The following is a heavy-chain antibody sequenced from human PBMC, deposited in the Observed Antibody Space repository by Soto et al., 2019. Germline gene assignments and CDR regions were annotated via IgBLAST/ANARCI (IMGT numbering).Heavy chain of an antibody. CDR1: GFTFSSYA. CDR3: AKDLTGGEDS. J-gene: IGHJ4*02. D-gene: IGHD2-8*02. CDR2: ISGLGGSR. V-gene: IGHV3-23*01. Sequence: EVQLLESGGGLVKPGGSLRLSCAASGFTFSSYAMNWVRQAPGKGLEWVSSISGLGGSRYYADSVKGRFTISRDNSKNTLYLQMSSLRADDTAVYYCAKDLTGGEDSWGQGTLVTVSS.